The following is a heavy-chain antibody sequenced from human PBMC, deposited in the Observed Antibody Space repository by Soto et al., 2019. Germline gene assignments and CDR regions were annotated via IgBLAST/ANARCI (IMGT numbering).Heavy chain of an antibody. D-gene: IGHD3-16*01. CDR2: IYWDDDK. Sequence: QITLKESGPTVVKPTQTLTLTCTVSGFSLTTRGVGVGWIREPPGKALECLALIYWDDDKRYSPSLQSRLSITKDTSNNQVVLTMTNVDPVDTATYYCAHIPNYYQYDWFDPWGQGTLVSVSS. J-gene: IGHJ5*02. CDR3: AHIPNYYQYDWFDP. V-gene: IGHV2-5*02. CDR1: GFSLTTRGVG.